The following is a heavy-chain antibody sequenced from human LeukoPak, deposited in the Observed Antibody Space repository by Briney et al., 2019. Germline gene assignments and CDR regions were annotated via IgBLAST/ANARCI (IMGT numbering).Heavy chain of an antibody. Sequence: GASVKVSCKVSGYTLTELSMHWVRQAPGKGLEWMGGLDPEDGETIYAQKFQGRVTMTEDTSTDTAYMELRSLRSDDTAVYYCVRGDSSSWYGNHPNLDSWGQGTLVAVSS. CDR2: LDPEDGET. CDR1: GYTLTELS. V-gene: IGHV1-24*01. D-gene: IGHD6-13*01. J-gene: IGHJ4*02. CDR3: VRGDSSSWYGNHPNLDS.